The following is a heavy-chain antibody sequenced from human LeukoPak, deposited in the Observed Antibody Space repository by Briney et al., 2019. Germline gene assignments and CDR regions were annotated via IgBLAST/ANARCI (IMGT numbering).Heavy chain of an antibody. CDR2: IYTSGST. CDR3: AREGVGHLYYYDSSGSNFDY. Sequence: SQTLSLTCTVSGGSISSGSYYWSWIRQPAGKGLEWIGRIYTSGSTNYNPSLKSRVTISVDTSKNQFSLKLSSVTAADTAVYYCAREGVGHLYYYDSSGSNFDYWGQGTLVTVSS. D-gene: IGHD3-22*01. V-gene: IGHV4-61*02. J-gene: IGHJ4*02. CDR1: GGSISSGSYY.